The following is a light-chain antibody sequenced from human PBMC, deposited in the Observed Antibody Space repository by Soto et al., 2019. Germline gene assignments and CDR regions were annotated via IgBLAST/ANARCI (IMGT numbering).Light chain of an antibody. V-gene: IGLV2-14*01. Sequence: QSVLTHPASASGSPGQTITISCTGTSSDVCTYNYVSWYQQYPGKAPKLIIYDVSNRPSGDSNRFSGSKSGNTASLTISGIQAEDEADYYCSSYTGSMTLSVVGSGPKVTVL. CDR3: SSYTGSMTLSV. CDR2: DVS. J-gene: IGLJ1*01. CDR1: SSDVCTYNY.